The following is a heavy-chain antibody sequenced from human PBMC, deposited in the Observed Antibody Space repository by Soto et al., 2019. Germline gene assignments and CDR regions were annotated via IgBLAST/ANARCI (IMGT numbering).Heavy chain of an antibody. CDR2: IRYDLDGQ. CDR1: GFTLKNYM. V-gene: IGHV3-23*01. J-gene: IGHJ4*02. D-gene: IGHD2-8*01. Sequence: EVQLLESGGGLVQPGGSLRLSREASGFTLKNYMMTWVRQAPGKGLGWVSSIRYDLDGQEHADSVKGRFTISRDTSKNMLYLQMNDLRPDDTAVYYCAVLGYCTRTTCIWGQGTLVTVSS. CDR3: AVLGYCTRTTCI.